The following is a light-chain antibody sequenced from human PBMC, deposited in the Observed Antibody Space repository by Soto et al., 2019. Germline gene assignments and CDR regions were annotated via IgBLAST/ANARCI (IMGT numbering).Light chain of an antibody. J-gene: IGKJ5*01. V-gene: IGKV3-11*01. CDR1: QSVSKY. CDR2: DAS. CDR3: QQRSNWPIT. Sequence: EIVLTQSPATLSLSPGERATLSCRTSQSVSKYYAWYQQKPGRAPRLLIYDASSRATGIPARFIGSGSGTDFTLTISSLEPEDFAIYYCQQRSNWPITFGQGTDWRLN.